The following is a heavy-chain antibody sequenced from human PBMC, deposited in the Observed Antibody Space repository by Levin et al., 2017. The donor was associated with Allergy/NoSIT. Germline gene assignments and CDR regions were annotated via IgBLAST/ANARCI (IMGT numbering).Heavy chain of an antibody. V-gene: IGHV4-4*02. CDR2: IYHRGNT. D-gene: IGHD1-1*01. Sequence: NASETLSLTCTVSGDSISSVNWWNWVRQSPGRGLEWIGEIYHRGNTNYNPSLKSRVTISVDKSKNQFSLKLTSVTAADTGVYFCAKVDWKDAPGSAFDIWGQGTVVSVSS. J-gene: IGHJ3*02. CDR3: AKVDWKDAPGSAFDI. CDR1: GDSISSVNW.